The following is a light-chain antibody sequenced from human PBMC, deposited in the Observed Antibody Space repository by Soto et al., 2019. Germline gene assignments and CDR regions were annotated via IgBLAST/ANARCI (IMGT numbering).Light chain of an antibody. J-gene: IGLJ2*01. Sequence: QSVLTQPPSVSAAPGQKVTISCSGSSSNIGKNYVSWYQQLPGTPPKLLIHENNKRPSGIPDRFSGSKSGTSATLGITGLRTGDEADYYCGTWDSSLGAVLFGGGTQLTVL. CDR2: ENN. V-gene: IGLV1-51*02. CDR3: GTWDSSLGAVL. CDR1: SSNIGKNY.